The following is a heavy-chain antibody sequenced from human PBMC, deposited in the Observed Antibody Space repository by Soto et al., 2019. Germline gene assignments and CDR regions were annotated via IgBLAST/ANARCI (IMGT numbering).Heavy chain of an antibody. CDR2: IYPGDSDT. Sequence: PGESLKISCKGSGYSFTSYWIGWVRQMPGKGLEWMGIIYPGDSDTRYSPSFQGQVTISADKSISTAYLQWSSLKASDTAMYYCARHTPFYYYDSSGYSWGMDVWCQGTTVTVSS. V-gene: IGHV5-51*01. CDR1: GYSFTSYW. CDR3: ARHTPFYYYDSSGYSWGMDV. J-gene: IGHJ6*02. D-gene: IGHD3-22*01.